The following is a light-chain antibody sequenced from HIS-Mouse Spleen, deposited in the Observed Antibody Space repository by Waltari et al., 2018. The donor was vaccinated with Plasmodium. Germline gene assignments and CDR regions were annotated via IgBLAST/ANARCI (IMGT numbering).Light chain of an antibody. CDR1: PSVSSN. V-gene: IGKV3-15*01. CDR3: QQYNNWPPYT. CDR2: GAS. Sequence: EIVMKQATANLYVAPRERATLSCRASPSVSSNFTWYQQKPDQAPMLLIYGASTRATGIPARFSGSGSGTEFTLTISSMQSEDFAVYYCQQYNNWPPYTFGQGTKLEIK. J-gene: IGKJ2*01.